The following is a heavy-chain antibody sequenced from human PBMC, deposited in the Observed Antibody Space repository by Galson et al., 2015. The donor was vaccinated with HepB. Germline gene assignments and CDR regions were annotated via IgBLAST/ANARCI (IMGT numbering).Heavy chain of an antibody. Sequence: SVKVSCKASGGTFSSYAISWVRQAPGQGLEWMGGIIPIFGTANYAQKFQGRVTITADESTSTAYMELSSLRSEDTAVYYCATRRGLRYLSGWFDPWGQGTLVTVSS. CDR1: GGTFSSYA. CDR3: ATRRGLRYLSGWFDP. D-gene: IGHD3-9*01. CDR2: IIPIFGTA. V-gene: IGHV1-69*13. J-gene: IGHJ5*02.